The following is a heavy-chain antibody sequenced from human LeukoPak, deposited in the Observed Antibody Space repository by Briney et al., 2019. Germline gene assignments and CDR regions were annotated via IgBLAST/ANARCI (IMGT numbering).Heavy chain of an antibody. D-gene: IGHD1-26*01. J-gene: IGHJ4*02. CDR3: ARGGVGATTGTYDS. V-gene: IGHV4-30-2*01. CDR2: IYHSGGT. Sequence: PSETLSLTSAVTGDSISSGGYSWSWIRQPPGMALEWIGNIYHSGGTHHNPSLKSRVTMSVDRSKNQFSLKLTSVTAADTAVYYCARGGVGATTGTYDSWGQGIPVTVSS. CDR1: GDSISSGGYS.